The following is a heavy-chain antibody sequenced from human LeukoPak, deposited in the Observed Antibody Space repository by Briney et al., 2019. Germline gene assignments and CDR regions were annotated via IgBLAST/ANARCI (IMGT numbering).Heavy chain of an antibody. Sequence: GGSLRLSCTAFGLTFSTSGFNWVRQAPGKGLEWVASIGPTGSDRYHAGSIKGRFTISRDNANNFLYLQMNSLRAEDTAVYYCATETNGRHYDYWGQGTLLTVSS. V-gene: IGHV3-21*06. J-gene: IGHJ4*02. CDR1: GLTFSTSG. CDR2: IGPTGSDR. CDR3: ATETNGRHYDY. D-gene: IGHD1-14*01.